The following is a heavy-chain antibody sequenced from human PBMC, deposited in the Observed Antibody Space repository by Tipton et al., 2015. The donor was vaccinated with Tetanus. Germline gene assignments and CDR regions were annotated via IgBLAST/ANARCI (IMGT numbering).Heavy chain of an antibody. CDR3: ARARGVAVAGGDY. CDR1: GFTVSSNY. V-gene: IGHV3-66*01. D-gene: IGHD6-19*01. Sequence: SLRLSCAASGFTVSSNYMSWVRQAPGKGLEWVPIIYSGGSTYYADSVKGRFTISRDNSKNTLYLQMNSLRAEDTAVYYCARARGVAVAGGDYWGQGTLVTVSS. CDR2: IYSGGST. J-gene: IGHJ4*02.